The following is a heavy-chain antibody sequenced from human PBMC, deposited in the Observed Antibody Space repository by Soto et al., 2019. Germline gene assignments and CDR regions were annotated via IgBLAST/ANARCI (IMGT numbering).Heavy chain of an antibody. CDR3: TNPPDYNCTDY. V-gene: IGHV3-23*01. J-gene: IGHJ4*02. Sequence: EVQLLESGGGLVQPGGSLRLSCAASGFTFSSYAMSWVRQAPGKGLEWISAVSGSGGSTYYADSVKGRFTISRDNSNDTLYPQMTTLRAGDTAVSYCTNPPDYNCTDYWAPGTL. CDR1: GFTFSSYA. D-gene: IGHD1-20*01. CDR2: VSGSGGST.